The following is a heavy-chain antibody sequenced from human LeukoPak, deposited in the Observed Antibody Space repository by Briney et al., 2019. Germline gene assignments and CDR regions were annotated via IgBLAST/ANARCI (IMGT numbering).Heavy chain of an antibody. V-gene: IGHV1-18*04. J-gene: IGHJ4*02. Sequence: ASVKVSCKASGYTFTSYGISWVRQAPGQGLEWMGWISAYNGNTNYAQKLQGRVTITTDTSTSTAYMELRSLRSDDTAVYYCAISPGSSSWSHPPGNFGYWGQGTLVTVSS. D-gene: IGHD6-13*01. CDR1: GYTFTSYG. CDR2: ISAYNGNT. CDR3: AISPGSSSWSHPPGNFGY.